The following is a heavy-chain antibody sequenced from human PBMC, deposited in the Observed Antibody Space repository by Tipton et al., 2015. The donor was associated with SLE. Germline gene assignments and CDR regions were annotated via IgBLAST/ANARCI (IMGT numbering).Heavy chain of an antibody. V-gene: IGHV4-39*07. CDR2: IYHSGRT. D-gene: IGHD4-17*01. J-gene: IGHJ4*02. CDR1: GGSFSSGGYY. Sequence: LRLSCTVSGGSFSSGGYYWGWIRQPPGKGLGWIGCIYHSGRTSYNPSLQSRVTISVDTSKNQFSLKLSSVTAADTAVYYCARERGDNGDYFDYWGQGTLVTVSS. CDR3: ARERGDNGDYFDY.